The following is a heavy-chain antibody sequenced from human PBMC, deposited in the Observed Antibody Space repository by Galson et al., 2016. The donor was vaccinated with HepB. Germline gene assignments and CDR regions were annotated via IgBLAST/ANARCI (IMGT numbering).Heavy chain of an antibody. V-gene: IGHV3-NL1*01. CDR2: VFLGGST. CDR3: ARTSYRECTGTHCVNFRYYYYFMDV. J-gene: IGHJ6*03. Sequence: SLRLSCAASGFTFSSYGMHWVRQAPGKGLEWVSVVFLGGSTYYAQSVEGRFTISRDDSKNTLHLQMNSLTAEDTAVYFCARTSYRECTGTHCVNFRYYYYFMDVWGKGTTVTVSS. CDR1: GFTFSSYG. D-gene: IGHD2-8*02.